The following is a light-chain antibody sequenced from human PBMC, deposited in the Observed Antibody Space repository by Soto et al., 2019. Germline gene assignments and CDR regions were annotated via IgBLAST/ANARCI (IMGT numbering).Light chain of an antibody. CDR2: AAS. J-gene: IGKJ1*01. CDR1: QGISSW. Sequence: DIQMTQSPSSLSASVGDRVTITCRASQGISSWLAWYQRKPGKAPKLLIYAASSLQSGVPSRFSGSGSGTDFTLIISSLQPEDFATYYCQQANSFPRTFGQGTKVDIK. V-gene: IGKV1-12*01. CDR3: QQANSFPRT.